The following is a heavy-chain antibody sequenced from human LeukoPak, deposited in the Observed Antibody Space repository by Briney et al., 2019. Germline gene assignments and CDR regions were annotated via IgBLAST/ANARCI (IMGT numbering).Heavy chain of an antibody. Sequence: GGSLRLSCAASGFTVSSNYMSWVRQAPGKRLEWVSVIYSGGSTYYADSVKGRFTISRDNSKNTLYLQMNSLRAEDTAVYYCARGRAAVAGYFDYWGQGTLVTVSS. CDR3: ARGRAAVAGYFDY. CDR2: IYSGGST. V-gene: IGHV3-53*01. CDR1: GFTVSSNY. D-gene: IGHD6-19*01. J-gene: IGHJ4*02.